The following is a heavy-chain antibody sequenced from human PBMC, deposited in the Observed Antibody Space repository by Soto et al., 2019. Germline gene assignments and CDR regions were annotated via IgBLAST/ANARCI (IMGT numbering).Heavy chain of an antibody. CDR2: ISGSGDIT. J-gene: IGHJ2*01. V-gene: IGHV3-23*01. CDR1: GFTFNSYV. CDR3: AKIGPNWYFDL. Sequence: EVQLLESGGGLVQPGGSLRLSCAASGFTFNSYVMSWVRQAPGKGLDWVSDISGSGDITHYADSVKGRFSISRDNSKNTLYLQMNSLSAEDTAVYYCAKIGPNWYFDLWGRGTLVTVSS.